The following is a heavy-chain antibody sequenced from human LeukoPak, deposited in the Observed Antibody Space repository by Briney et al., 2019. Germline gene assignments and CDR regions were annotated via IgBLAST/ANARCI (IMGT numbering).Heavy chain of an antibody. CDR2: INWNGVRT. D-gene: IGHD1-26*01. V-gene: IGHV3-20*01. Sequence: GGSLRLSCATSGFTFTDYGMSWVRQAPGKGLEWVSYINWNGVRTDYADSVKGRFTISRDNAKNSLYLQMNSLRVEDTAFYHCARVASGSFPDYFFDSWGQGTLVTVSS. CDR3: ARVASGSFPDYFFDS. J-gene: IGHJ4*02. CDR1: GFTFTDYG.